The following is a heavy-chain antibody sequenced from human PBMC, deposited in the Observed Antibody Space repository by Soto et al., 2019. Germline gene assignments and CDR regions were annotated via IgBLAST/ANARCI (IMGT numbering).Heavy chain of an antibody. D-gene: IGHD3-3*01. Sequence: WGSLRLSCSAPWFTLSSYALNWVPPAPGEGLEWVSAISGSGGSTYYADSVKGRFTISRDNSKNTLYLQMNSLRAEDTAVYYCAKDYDFWSGPDAFDIWGQGTMVTVSS. CDR1: WFTLSSYA. CDR3: AKDYDFWSGPDAFDI. V-gene: IGHV3-23*01. CDR2: ISGSGGST. J-gene: IGHJ3*02.